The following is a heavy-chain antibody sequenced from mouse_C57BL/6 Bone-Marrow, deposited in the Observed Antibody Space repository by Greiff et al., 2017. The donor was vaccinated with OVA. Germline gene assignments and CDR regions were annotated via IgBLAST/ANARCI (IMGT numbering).Heavy chain of an antibody. V-gene: IGHV1-81*01. CDR3: ARERTTGGSSYGYAMDY. Sequence: SGAELARPGASVKLSCKASGYTFTSYGISWVKQRTGQGLEWIGEIYPRSGNTYYNEKFKGKATLTADKSSSTAYMELRSLTSEDSAVYFCARERTTGGSSYGYAMDYWGQGTSVTVSS. CDR1: GYTFTSYG. D-gene: IGHD1-1*01. J-gene: IGHJ4*01. CDR2: IYPRSGNT.